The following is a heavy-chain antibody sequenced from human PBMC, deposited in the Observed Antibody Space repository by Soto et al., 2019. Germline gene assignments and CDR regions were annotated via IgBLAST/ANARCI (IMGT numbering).Heavy chain of an antibody. CDR1: GGTLSSYA. CDR2: IIPIFGTA. CDR3: ACGEGRDGYNHLDH. J-gene: IGHJ4*02. V-gene: IGHV1-69*01. D-gene: IGHD2-21*01. Sequence: QVQLVQSGAEVKKPGSSVKVSCKASGGTLSSYAIIWVRQAPGQGPEWMGGIIPIFGTANYAQNFQGRVTITADESTSTAYMELSSLRSEDTAVYYCACGEGRDGYNHLDHWGQGTLVTVSS.